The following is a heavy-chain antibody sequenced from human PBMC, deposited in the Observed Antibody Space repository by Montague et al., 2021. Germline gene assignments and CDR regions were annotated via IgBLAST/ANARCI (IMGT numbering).Heavy chain of an antibody. V-gene: IGHV4-38-2*02. J-gene: IGHJ6*03. CDR1: RSLINSDYY. D-gene: IGHD3-16*01. CDR2: VSHGGRT. Sequence: SETLSLTCTVSRSLINSDYYWGCFRQPPGKELEWMGSVSHGGRTYYNPSHKSRVTISVDASNNHFSLILRSVTAADTAIYYCAREGDRYYYMDLWGKGTTIAVSS. CDR3: AREGDRYYYMDL.